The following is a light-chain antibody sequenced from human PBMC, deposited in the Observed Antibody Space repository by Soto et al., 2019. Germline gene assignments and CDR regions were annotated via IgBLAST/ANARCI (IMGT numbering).Light chain of an antibody. Sequence: DIPMTQSPSSLSASVGDRVTITCRASQSISSYLNWYQQKPGKAPKLLIYAASSLQSGVPSRFSGSGSGTDFTLTISSLQPEYFATYYCQQSYSIWTFGQGTKVEIK. CDR2: AAS. CDR3: QQSYSIWT. V-gene: IGKV1-39*01. CDR1: QSISSY. J-gene: IGKJ1*01.